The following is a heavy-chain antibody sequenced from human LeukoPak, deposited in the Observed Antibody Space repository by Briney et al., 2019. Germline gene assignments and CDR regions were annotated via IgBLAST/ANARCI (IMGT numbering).Heavy chain of an antibody. D-gene: IGHD3-22*01. V-gene: IGHV3-23*01. CDR3: AKDRPNYYGSNGHYYRRDGDY. CDR1: GFTFSTYA. CDR2: ITSSGEST. Sequence: PGGSLRLSCAASGFTFSTYAMSWVRQAPGKGLEWVSSITSSGESTHYAGSVKGQFTISRDNSKNTVYLQMNSLRAEDTAVYYCAKDRPNYYGSNGHYYRRDGDYWGQGTLVTVSS. J-gene: IGHJ4*02.